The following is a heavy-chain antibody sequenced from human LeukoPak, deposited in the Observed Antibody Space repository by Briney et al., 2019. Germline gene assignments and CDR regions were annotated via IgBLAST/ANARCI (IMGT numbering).Heavy chain of an antibody. CDR2: ISSSSSYI. V-gene: IGHV3-21*01. J-gene: IGHJ3*02. Sequence: GGSLRLSCAASGFTFSSYSMNWVRQAPGKGLEWVSSISSSSSYIYYADSVKGRFTISRDNAKNSLYLQMNSLRAEDTAVYYCARDYDISLDAFDIWGQGTMVTVSS. CDR3: ARDYDISLDAFDI. D-gene: IGHD3-9*01. CDR1: GFTFSSYS.